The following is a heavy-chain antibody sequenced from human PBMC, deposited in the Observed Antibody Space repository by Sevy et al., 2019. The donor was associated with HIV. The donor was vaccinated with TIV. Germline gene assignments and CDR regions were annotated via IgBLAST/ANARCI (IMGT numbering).Heavy chain of an antibody. CDR1: GFTFSSYI. D-gene: IGHD5-18*01. CDR2: ISSGGDYI. V-gene: IGHV3-21*01. CDR3: ARDEYSYASGFDY. J-gene: IGHJ4*02. Sequence: GGSLRLSCAASGFTFSSYIMNWVRQAPGMGLEWVSSISSGGDYIYYTNSVKGRFTISRDNAKDSLYLHMNSLRAEDTAVYYCARDEYSYASGFDYWGQGTLVTVSS.